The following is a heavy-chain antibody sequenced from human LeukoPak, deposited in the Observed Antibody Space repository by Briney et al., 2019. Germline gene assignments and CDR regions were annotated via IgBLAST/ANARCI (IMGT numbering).Heavy chain of an antibody. CDR2: IRSKAYGAKT. J-gene: IGHJ4*02. V-gene: IGHV3-49*04. Sequence: PGRSLRVSCSASGFSFDGYAMSWVRQAPGKGLEWVGFIRSKAYGAKTNYAASVQGRFSISRDDSRSTVHLQMDSLRTEDTAAYFCTRVNYYDSSSFYYGYSDYWGQGALVTVSS. D-gene: IGHD3-22*01. CDR3: TRVNYYDSSSFYYGYSDY. CDR1: GFSFDGYA.